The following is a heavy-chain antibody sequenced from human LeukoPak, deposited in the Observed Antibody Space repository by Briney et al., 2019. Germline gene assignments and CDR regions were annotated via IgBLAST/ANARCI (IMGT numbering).Heavy chain of an antibody. J-gene: IGHJ6*03. Sequence: ASVTVSFKASGYTFTSYDINWVRQATGQGLEWMGWMNPNSGNTGYAQKFQGRVTMTRNTSISTAYMELSSLRSEDTAVYYCARGLYSSGWYYYYYMDAWGKGTTVTISS. CDR3: ARGLYSSGWYYYYYMDA. V-gene: IGHV1-8*01. CDR1: GYTFTSYD. D-gene: IGHD6-19*01. CDR2: MNPNSGNT.